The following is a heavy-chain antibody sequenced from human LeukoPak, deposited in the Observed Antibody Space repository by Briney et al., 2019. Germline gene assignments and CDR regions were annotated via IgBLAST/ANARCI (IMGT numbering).Heavy chain of an antibody. CDR3: ARIEDYGANSVNY. V-gene: IGHV4-59*01. J-gene: IGHJ4*02. CDR2: IYYSGST. D-gene: IGHD4-23*01. CDR1: GCAIRSYY. Sequence: SETLSLTCTVSGCAIRSYYWSWIRQPPGKGLEWIGYIYYSGSTNYNPSLKSRVTISVDTSKNQFSLKLSSVTAADTAVYYCARIEDYGANSVNYWGQGTLVTVSS.